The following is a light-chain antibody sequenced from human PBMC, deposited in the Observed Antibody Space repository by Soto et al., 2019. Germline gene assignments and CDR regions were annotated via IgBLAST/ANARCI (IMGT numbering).Light chain of an antibody. V-gene: IGLV2-8*01. CDR3: SSYAGSNNYV. CDR2: EIT. J-gene: IGLJ1*01. CDR1: SSDIGGYNF. Sequence: QSALTQPPSASGSPGQSVTISCTGTSSDIGGYNFVSWYQHHPDKAPKLMIYEITKRPSGVPARFSGSKSDNTASLTVSGLQTEDEADYYCSSYAGSNNYVFGTGTKVTVL.